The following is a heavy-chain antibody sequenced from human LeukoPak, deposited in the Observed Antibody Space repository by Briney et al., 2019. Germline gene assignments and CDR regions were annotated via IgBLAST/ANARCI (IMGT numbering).Heavy chain of an antibody. Sequence: EGSLRLSCAASGFTFSSYAMHWVRQAPGKGLEWVAVISYDGSNKYYADSVKGRFTISRDNSKNTLYLQMNSLRAEDTAVYYCARAYYRGIAVADIFDYWGQGTLVTVSS. CDR1: GFTFSSYA. J-gene: IGHJ4*02. V-gene: IGHV3-30*04. D-gene: IGHD6-19*01. CDR3: ARAYYRGIAVADIFDY. CDR2: ISYDGSNK.